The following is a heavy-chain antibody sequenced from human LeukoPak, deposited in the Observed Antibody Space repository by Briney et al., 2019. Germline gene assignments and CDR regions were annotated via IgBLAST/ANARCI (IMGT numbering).Heavy chain of an antibody. Sequence: GGSLRLSCAASGFTFSSYSMNWVRQAPGKGLEWVSSISSSSSYIYYADSMKGRFTISRDNAKNSLYLQMNSLRAEDTAVYYCARTVSGAFDIWAKGQWSPSLQ. CDR1: GFTFSSYS. V-gene: IGHV3-21*01. CDR2: ISSSSSYI. D-gene: IGHD3-10*01. J-gene: IGHJ3*02. CDR3: ARTVSGAFDI.